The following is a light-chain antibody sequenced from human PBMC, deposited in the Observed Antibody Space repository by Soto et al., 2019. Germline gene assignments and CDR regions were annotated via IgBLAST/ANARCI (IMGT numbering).Light chain of an antibody. CDR2: ATS. V-gene: IGKV1-12*01. J-gene: IGKJ1*01. CDR3: QQYNNWPRT. Sequence: IQMTQSPSSVSASVGDRVTMTCRASQGVGGWLAWYQQKPGKVPKLLIYATSSLHSGVPSRFSGSGSGTELTITISSLQSEDFEVYDGQQYNNWPRTFGQGTKVDIK. CDR1: QGVGGW.